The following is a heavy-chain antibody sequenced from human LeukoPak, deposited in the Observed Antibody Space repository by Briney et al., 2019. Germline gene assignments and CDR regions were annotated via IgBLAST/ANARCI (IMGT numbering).Heavy chain of an antibody. CDR3: ARGTYYYDSSGFDAFDI. V-gene: IGHV1-69*06. CDR1: GGTFSSYA. CDR2: IIPIFGTA. D-gene: IGHD3-22*01. J-gene: IGHJ3*02. Sequence: ASVKVSCKASGGTFSSYAISWVRQAPGQGLEWMGGIIPIFGTANYAQKFQGRVTITADKSTSTAYMELSSLRSEDTAVYYCARGTYYYDSSGFDAFDIWGQGTMVTVSS.